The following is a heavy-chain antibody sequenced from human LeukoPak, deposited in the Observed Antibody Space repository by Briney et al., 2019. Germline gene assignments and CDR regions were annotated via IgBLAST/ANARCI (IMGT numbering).Heavy chain of an antibody. J-gene: IGHJ4*02. CDR3: ARASRFLECLCLYFDY. CDR1: GFTFSSYA. D-gene: IGHD3-3*01. CDR2: ISYDGSNK. V-gene: IGHV3-30-3*01. Sequence: GSLRLSCAASGFTFSSYAMHWVRQAPGKGLEWVAVISYDGSNKYYADSVKGRFTISRDNSKNTLYLQMNSLRAEDTAVYYCARASRFLECLCLYFDYWGQGTLVTVSS.